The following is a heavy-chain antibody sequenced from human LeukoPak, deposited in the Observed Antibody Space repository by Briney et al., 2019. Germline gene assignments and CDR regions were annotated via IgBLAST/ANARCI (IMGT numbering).Heavy chain of an antibody. V-gene: IGHV7-4-1*02. J-gene: IGHJ3*02. CDR2: INTNTGNP. CDR3: AAENDYDAFDI. Sequence: ASVKVSCKASGYTFTSYAMNWVRQAPGQGLEWVGWINTNTGNPTYAQGYTGRFVFSLDTSVSTAYLQISSLKAEDTAVYYCAAENDYDAFDIWGQGTMVTVSS. D-gene: IGHD4-11*01. CDR1: GYTFTSYA.